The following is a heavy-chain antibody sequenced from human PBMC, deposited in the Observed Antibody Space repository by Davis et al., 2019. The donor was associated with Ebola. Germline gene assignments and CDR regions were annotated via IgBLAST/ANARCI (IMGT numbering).Heavy chain of an antibody. CDR2: INPNSGGT. D-gene: IGHD3-22*01. CDR3: ARSPYDSAYYYYGMDV. J-gene: IGHJ6*02. Sequence: ASVKVSCKASGYTFTGYYMHWVRQAPGQGLEWMGWINPNSGGTNYAQKFQGWVTMTRDTSISTAYMELSRLRSDDTAVYYCARSPYDSAYYYYGMDVWGQGTTVTASS. V-gene: IGHV1-2*04. CDR1: GYTFTGYY.